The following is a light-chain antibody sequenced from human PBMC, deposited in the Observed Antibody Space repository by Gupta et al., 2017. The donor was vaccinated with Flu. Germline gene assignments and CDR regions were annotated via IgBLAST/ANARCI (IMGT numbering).Light chain of an antibody. CDR3: QQYGSSPRT. J-gene: IGKJ1*01. CDR2: GAS. V-gene: IGKV3-20*01. Sequence: ELVLTQSPGTRSLSPGERATLSCRASQSVSSSYLAWYQQKPGQAPRLLIYGASSRATGIPDRFSGSGSGTDFTLTISRLEPEDFAVYYCQQYGSSPRTFGQGTKVESK. CDR1: QSVSSSY.